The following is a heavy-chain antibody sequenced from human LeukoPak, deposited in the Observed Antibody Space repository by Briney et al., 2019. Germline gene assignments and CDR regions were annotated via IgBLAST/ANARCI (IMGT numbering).Heavy chain of an antibody. J-gene: IGHJ4*02. D-gene: IGHD5-18*01. CDR2: ISSSTRTM. Sequence: PGGSLRRSCAASGLSFCTYDMIWVRQAPGKGLEWSSYISSSTRTMYYAESLKGRFIISRDNAKNPLYLQLDSLRAEDTAIYYCASLLYGYSYGPFHHWGQGTLVTDSS. V-gene: IGHV3-48*03. CDR1: GLSFCTYD. CDR3: ASLLYGYSYGPFHH.